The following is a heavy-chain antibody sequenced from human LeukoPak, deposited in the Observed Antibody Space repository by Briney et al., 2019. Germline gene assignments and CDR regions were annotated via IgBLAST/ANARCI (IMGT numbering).Heavy chain of an antibody. V-gene: IGHV1-8*01. CDR3: ARLTPYCSGGSCYYWFDP. Sequence: ASVKVSCKASGYTFTSYDINWVRQATGQGLEWMGWMNPNSGNTGYAKKFQGRVTMTRNTSISTAYMELSSLRSEDTAVYYCARLTPYCSGGSCYYWFDPWGQGTLVTVSS. CDR2: MNPNSGNT. D-gene: IGHD2-15*01. J-gene: IGHJ5*02. CDR1: GYTFTSYD.